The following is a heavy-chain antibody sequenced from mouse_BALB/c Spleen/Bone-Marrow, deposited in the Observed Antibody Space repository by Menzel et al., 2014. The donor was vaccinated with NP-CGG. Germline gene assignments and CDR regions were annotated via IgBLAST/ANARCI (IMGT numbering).Heavy chain of an antibody. CDR2: IWSDGST. D-gene: IGHD1-1*02. CDR3: ARHGNYAMDY. CDR1: GFSLTSYG. Sequence: VKLEESGPDLVAPSQSLSITCTVSGFSLTSYGVHWVRQPPGKGLEWLVVIWSDGSTTYNSALKSRLSISKDNSESQVFLKMNSLQTDDTAMYYCARHGNYAMDYWVKEPQSPSPQ. V-gene: IGHV2-6-2*01. J-gene: IGHJ4*01.